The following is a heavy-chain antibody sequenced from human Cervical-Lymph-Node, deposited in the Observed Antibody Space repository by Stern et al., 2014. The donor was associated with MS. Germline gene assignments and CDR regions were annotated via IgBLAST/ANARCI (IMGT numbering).Heavy chain of an antibody. CDR2: IWYDGNKK. D-gene: IGHD1-7*01. CDR1: GFTFSNYG. V-gene: IGHV3-33*01. Sequence: VQLLESGGGVVQPGRSLRLSCAASGFTFSNYGMHWVRQAPGKGLEWLAVIWYDGNKKYYADSVKGRFTISRDNSKNTLFLQMSSLTAEDTALYYCARGNWNYEGMGYWGQGTLVTVCS. J-gene: IGHJ4*02. CDR3: ARGNWNYEGMGY.